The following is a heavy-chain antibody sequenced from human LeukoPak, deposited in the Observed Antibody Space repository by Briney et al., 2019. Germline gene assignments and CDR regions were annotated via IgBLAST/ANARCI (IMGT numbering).Heavy chain of an antibody. CDR2: INPSGGST. V-gene: IGHV1-46*03. CDR1: GGTFSSYA. J-gene: IGHJ3*02. D-gene: IGHD2-2*02. Sequence: ASVKVSCKASGGTFSSYAISWVRQAPGQGLEWMGIINPSGGSTSYAQKFQGRVTMTRDTSTSTVYMELSSLRSEDTAVYYCARDKDIVVVPAAIKPPRRAFDIWGQGTMVTVSS. CDR3: ARDKDIVVVPAAIKPPRRAFDI.